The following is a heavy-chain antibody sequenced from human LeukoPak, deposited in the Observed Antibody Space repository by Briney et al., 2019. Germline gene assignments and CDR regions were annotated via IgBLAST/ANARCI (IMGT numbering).Heavy chain of an antibody. V-gene: IGHV3-30-3*01. CDR3: ARSPTYYYMDV. CDR1: GFTFTNYV. CDR2: ISYDGTNK. Sequence: GGSLRLSCAASGFTFTNYVTHWVRQPPGKGLEWLAVISYDGTNKYYADSVKGRFTISRDHSKSTVDLQMDSLGGADSAVYYCARSPTYYYMDVWGKGTTVTVSS. J-gene: IGHJ6*03.